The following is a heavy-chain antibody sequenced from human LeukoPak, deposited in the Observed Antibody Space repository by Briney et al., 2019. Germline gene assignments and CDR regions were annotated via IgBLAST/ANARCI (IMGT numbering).Heavy chain of an antibody. D-gene: IGHD6-13*01. Sequence: SETLSLTCTVSGGSISSYYWSWIQQPPGKGLEWIGYIYYSGSTNYNPSLKSRVTISVDTSKNQFSLKLSSVTAADTAVYYCARAYSSSVNWFDPWGQGTLVTVSS. V-gene: IGHV4-59*01. CDR2: IYYSGST. CDR1: GGSISSYY. CDR3: ARAYSSSVNWFDP. J-gene: IGHJ5*02.